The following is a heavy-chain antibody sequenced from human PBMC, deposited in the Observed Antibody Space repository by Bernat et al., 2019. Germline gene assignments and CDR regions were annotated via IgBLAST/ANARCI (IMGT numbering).Heavy chain of an antibody. J-gene: IGHJ3*02. V-gene: IGHV3-64D*06. D-gene: IGHD4-17*01. Sequence: EVQLVESGGGLVQPGGSLRLSCSASGFTFSSYAMHWVRQAPGKGLEYVSAISSNGGSTYYADSVKGRFTISRDNSKNTLYRQMGSLRAEDTAVYYCVMASSDYPRAFDIWGQGTMVTVSS. CDR2: ISSNGGST. CDR1: GFTFSSYA. CDR3: VMASSDYPRAFDI.